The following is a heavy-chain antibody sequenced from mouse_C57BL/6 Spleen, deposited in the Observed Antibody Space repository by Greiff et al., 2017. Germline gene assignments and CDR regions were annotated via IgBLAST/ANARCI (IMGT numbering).Heavy chain of an antibody. D-gene: IGHD1-1*01. CDR2: IRYDGSN. V-gene: IGHV3-6*01. CDR3: ASTTVVAPYAKGY. CDR1: GYSITSGYC. J-gene: IGHJ4*01. Sequence: ESGPGLVKPSQSLSLTCSVTGYSITSGYCWNWIRQFPGNRLEWMGNIRYDGSNNYNPSFKNRISITIDTSKNQFFLKLISVTTEDTATYYCASTTVVAPYAKGYWGQGTSVTVSS.